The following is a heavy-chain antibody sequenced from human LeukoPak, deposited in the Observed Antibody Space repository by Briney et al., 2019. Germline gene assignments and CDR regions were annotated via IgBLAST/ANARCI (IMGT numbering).Heavy chain of an antibody. J-gene: IGHJ6*03. CDR2: INHSGST. D-gene: IGHD3-22*01. CDR3: ARESITMIVVDYYYYMDV. V-gene: IGHV4-34*01. CDR1: GGSFSGYY. Sequence: SETLSLTCAVYGGSFSGYYWSWIRQPPGKGLEWIGEINHSGSTNYNPSLKSRVTISVDTSKNQFSLKLSSVTAADTAVYYCARESITMIVVDYYYYMDVWGKGTTVTVSS.